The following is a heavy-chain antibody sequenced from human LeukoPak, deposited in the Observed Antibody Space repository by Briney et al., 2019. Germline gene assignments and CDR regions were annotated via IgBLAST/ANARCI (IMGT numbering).Heavy chain of an antibody. J-gene: IGHJ4*02. CDR3: AREDGYCSGGNCYSYFDS. CDR1: GFTFSSRG. D-gene: IGHD2-15*01. V-gene: IGHV3-33*01. Sequence: QPGGSLRLSCVASGFTFSSRGMHWVRQAPGKGLEWVAVIWYDGSSKYYADSVKGRFTISRDNSKNTLYLEMSSLRAEDTAVYYCAREDGYCSGGNCYSYFDSWGQGALVTVSS. CDR2: IWYDGSSK.